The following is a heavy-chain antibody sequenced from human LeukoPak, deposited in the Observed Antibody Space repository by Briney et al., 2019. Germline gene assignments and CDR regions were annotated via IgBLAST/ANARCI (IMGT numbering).Heavy chain of an antibody. Sequence: GGSLRLSCAASGFSFSTNWMSWVRQAPGKGLEWVANIKQDGSEKYYVDSVKGRFTISRDNAKNSLYLQMNSLRAEDTAVYYCAGGLGKYYFDYWGQGTLVTVSS. J-gene: IGHJ4*02. CDR3: AGGLGKYYFDY. CDR1: GFSFSTNW. CDR2: IKQDGSEK. V-gene: IGHV3-7*02.